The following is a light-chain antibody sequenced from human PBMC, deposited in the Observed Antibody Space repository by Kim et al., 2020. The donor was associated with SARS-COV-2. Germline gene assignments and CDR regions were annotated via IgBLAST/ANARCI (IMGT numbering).Light chain of an antibody. CDR1: SLRSYY. J-gene: IGLJ1*01. CDR3: NSRDSSGNHYV. V-gene: IGLV3-19*01. CDR2: GKN. Sequence: ALGQTVRITCQGDSLRSYYASWYQQKPGQAPVLVIYGKNNRPSGIPDRFSGSSSGNTAPLTITGAQAEDEADYYCNSRDSSGNHYVFGTGTKVTVL.